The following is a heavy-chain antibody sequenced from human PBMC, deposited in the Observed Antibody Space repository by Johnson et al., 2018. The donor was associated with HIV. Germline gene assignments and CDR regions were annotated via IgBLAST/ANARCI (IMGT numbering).Heavy chain of an antibody. CDR3: ARGRKTVTTVRLSAFDI. Sequence: QMQLVESGGGVVQPGRSLRLSCVASGFTFSSYTMHWVRQAPGKGLEWVAVISYDGSNKYYADSVEGRFTISRDNSKNTLYLQMNSLRAEDTAVYYCARGRKTVTTVRLSAFDIWCQGTMVTVSS. CDR2: ISYDGSNK. D-gene: IGHD4-17*01. V-gene: IGHV3-30-3*01. J-gene: IGHJ3*02. CDR1: GFTFSSYT.